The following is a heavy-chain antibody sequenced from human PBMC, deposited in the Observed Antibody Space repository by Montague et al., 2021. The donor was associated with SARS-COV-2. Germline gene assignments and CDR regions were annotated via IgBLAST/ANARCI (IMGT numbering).Heavy chain of an antibody. J-gene: IGHJ4*02. V-gene: IGHV4-59*01. Sequence: SETLSLTCTVSGGSMRDYYWSWIRQPPGEGLEWIGYIYHSGSTDYNPSLNSRVTLSLDTSKNQFSLHLRSVTAADTAFYYCARVHYYTGYVDSWGQGTLVSVSS. CDR3: ARVHYYTGYVDS. D-gene: IGHD3-22*01. CDR2: IYHSGST. CDR1: GGSMRDYY.